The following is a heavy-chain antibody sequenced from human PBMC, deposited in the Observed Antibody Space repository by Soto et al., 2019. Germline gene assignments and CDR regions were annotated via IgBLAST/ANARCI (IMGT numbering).Heavy chain of an antibody. Sequence: SETLSLTCTVSGGSISSGGYYWSWIRQRPGKGLEWIGYIYYSGSTYYNPSLKSRVTISVDTSKNQFSLKLSSVTAADTAVYYCAGVSMFTLGGVIFDYWGREPLFTLPS. D-gene: IGHD3-16*01. J-gene: IGHJ4*02. CDR2: IYYSGST. CDR3: AGVSMFTLGGVIFDY. V-gene: IGHV4-31*03. CDR1: GGSISSGGYY.